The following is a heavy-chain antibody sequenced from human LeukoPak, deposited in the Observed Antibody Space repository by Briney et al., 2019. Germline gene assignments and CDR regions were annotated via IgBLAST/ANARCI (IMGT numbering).Heavy chain of an antibody. D-gene: IGHD1-14*01. J-gene: IGHJ6*02. V-gene: IGHV3-30*02. Sequence: GGSLRLSCAASGFTFSSYGMHWVRQAPGKGLEWVAFIRYDGSNKYYADSVKGRFTISRDNSKNTLYLQMNSLRAEDTAVYYCAKTRHTTYYYGMDVWGQGTTVTVSS. CDR3: AKTRHTTYYYGMDV. CDR2: IRYDGSNK. CDR1: GFTFSSYG.